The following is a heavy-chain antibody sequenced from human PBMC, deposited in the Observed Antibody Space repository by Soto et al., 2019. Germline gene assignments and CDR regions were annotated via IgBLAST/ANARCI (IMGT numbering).Heavy chain of an antibody. J-gene: IGHJ4*02. D-gene: IGHD5-18*01. CDR1: GFTFSSYW. Sequence: GGSLRLSCAASGFTFSSYWMSWVRQAPGKGLEWVANIKQDGSEKYYVDSVKGRFTISRDNAKNSLYLQMNSLRAEDTAVYYCARANRSSTDTAMVWEYFDDWGQGTLVTVSS. V-gene: IGHV3-7*05. CDR3: ARANRSSTDTAMVWEYFDD. CDR2: IKQDGSEK.